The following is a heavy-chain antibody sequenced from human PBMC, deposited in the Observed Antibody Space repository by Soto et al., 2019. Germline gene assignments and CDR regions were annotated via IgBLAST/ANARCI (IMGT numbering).Heavy chain of an antibody. CDR1: GYNFAAFW. Sequence: PGESLKISCKASGYNFAAFWIHWVRQVPGKGLEWLGKIDPSDSYTNYSPSFEGHVTLSTDNSITTAYLEWSSLRASDSDLYYYARVHKNYLDSWAQGTLVTVYS. V-gene: IGHV5-10-1*01. CDR3: ARVHKNYLDS. CDR2: IDPSDSYT. J-gene: IGHJ4*02.